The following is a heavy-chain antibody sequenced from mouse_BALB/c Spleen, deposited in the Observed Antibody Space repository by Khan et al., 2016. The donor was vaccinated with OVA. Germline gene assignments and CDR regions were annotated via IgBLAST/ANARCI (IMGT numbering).Heavy chain of an antibody. CDR2: INPSNGGA. J-gene: IGHJ3*01. D-gene: IGHD2-10*02. CDR1: GYTFSNYY. Sequence: QVQLQQSGAELVKPGASVKLSCKTSGYTFSNYYIYWVKQRPGQGLEWIGGINPSNGGANFNEKFKTKATLIVDKSSSTVYMQLTSLTSEYSAFYYCTRSWYANPFAYWGQGTLVTVSA. CDR3: TRSWYANPFAY. V-gene: IGHV1S81*02.